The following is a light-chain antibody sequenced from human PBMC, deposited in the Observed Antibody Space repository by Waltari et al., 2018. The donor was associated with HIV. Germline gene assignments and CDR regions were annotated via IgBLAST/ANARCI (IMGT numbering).Light chain of an antibody. CDR3: QQRSSWPLT. V-gene: IGKV3-11*01. CDR2: DAS. J-gene: IGKJ4*01. CDR1: QSVNSL. Sequence: EIVLTQATATLSLSPGERATLSCRASQSVNSLLAWYQQKPGQVPRLLIYDASYRATGIPARFSCSGSGTDFTLSISSLEPDDFAVYYCQQRSSWPLTFGGGTKVEIK.